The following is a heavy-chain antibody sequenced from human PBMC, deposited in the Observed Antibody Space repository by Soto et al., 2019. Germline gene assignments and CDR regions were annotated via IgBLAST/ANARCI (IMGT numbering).Heavy chain of an antibody. Sequence: SVKVSCKASGGTFSSYAISWVRQAPGQGLEWMGGIIPIFGTANYAQKFQGRVTITADGSTSTAYMELSSLRSEDTAVYYCARQPAAIRGYFDYWGQGTLVTVSS. J-gene: IGHJ4*02. D-gene: IGHD2-2*02. CDR3: ARQPAAIRGYFDY. CDR2: IIPIFGTA. CDR1: GGTFSSYA. V-gene: IGHV1-69*13.